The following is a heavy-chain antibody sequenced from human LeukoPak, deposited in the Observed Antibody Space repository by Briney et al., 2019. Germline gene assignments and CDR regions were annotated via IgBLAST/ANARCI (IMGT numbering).Heavy chain of an antibody. V-gene: IGHV4-34*01. D-gene: IGHD3-9*01. CDR2: INHSGST. CDR1: GGSFSGYY. J-gene: IGHJ5*02. Sequence: SETLSLTCAVYGGSFSGYYWSWIRQPPGKGLEWIREINHSGSTNYNPSLKSRVTISVDTSKNHFSLKLSSVTAADTAVYYCARGRSYYHILTGYHNWFDPWGQGTLVTVSS. CDR3: ARGRSYYHILTGYHNWFDP.